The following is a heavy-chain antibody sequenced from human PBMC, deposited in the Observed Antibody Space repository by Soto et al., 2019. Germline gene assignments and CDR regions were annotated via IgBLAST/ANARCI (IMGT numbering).Heavy chain of an antibody. CDR1: GFTFSSYG. CDR2: IWYDGSNK. J-gene: IGHJ5*02. V-gene: IGHV3-33*01. D-gene: IGHD3-3*01. CDR3: ARCGDFWSGSNWFDP. Sequence: GGSLRLSCAASGFTFSSYGMHWVRQAPGKGLEWVAVIWYDGSNKYYADSVKGRFTISRDNSKNTLYLQMNSLRAEDTAVYYCARCGDFWSGSNWFDPWGQGTLVTVSS.